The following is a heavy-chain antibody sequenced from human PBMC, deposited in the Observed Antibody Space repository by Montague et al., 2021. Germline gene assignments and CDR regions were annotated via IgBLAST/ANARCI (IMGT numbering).Heavy chain of an antibody. CDR2: VRHIGST. V-gene: IGHV4-34*01. D-gene: IGHD3-10*01. Sequence: SETLSLTCGVYGGSLSEYYWTWIRQSPEKGLEWIGEVRHIGSTSYNPSLKSRVTMSVDKSKNQFSLKLRSVTAADTAVYYCASDRGPFDYWGQGTAVTVSS. CDR1: GGSLSEYY. J-gene: IGHJ4*02. CDR3: ASDRGPFDY.